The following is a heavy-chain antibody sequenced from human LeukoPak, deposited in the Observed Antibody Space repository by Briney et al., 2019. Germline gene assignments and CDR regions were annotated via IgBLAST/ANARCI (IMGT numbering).Heavy chain of an antibody. CDR2: MNPNSGNT. D-gene: IGHD5-18*01. V-gene: IGHV1-8*03. Sequence: ASVKVSCKASGYTFTSYDINWVRQATGQGLEWMGWMNPNSGNTGYAQKFQGRVTITRDTSISTAYMELSSLRSEDTAVYYCARAPWALGYSYGSDYWGQGTLVTVSS. CDR3: ARAPWALGYSYGSDY. CDR1: GYTFTSYD. J-gene: IGHJ4*02.